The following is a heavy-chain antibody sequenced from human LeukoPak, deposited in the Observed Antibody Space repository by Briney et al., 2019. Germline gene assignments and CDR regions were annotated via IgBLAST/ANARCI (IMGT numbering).Heavy chain of an antibody. CDR3: AREYVVVVPAAIRYYYYYYMDV. CDR2: INHSGST. J-gene: IGHJ6*03. V-gene: IGHV4-34*01. CDR1: GGSFSGYY. D-gene: IGHD2-2*02. Sequence: SETLSLTCAVYGGSFSGYYWSWIRQPPGKGLEWIREINHSGSTNYNPSLKGRVTISVDTSKNQFSLKLSSVTAADTAVYYCAREYVVVVPAAIRYYYYYYMDVWGKGTTVTVSS.